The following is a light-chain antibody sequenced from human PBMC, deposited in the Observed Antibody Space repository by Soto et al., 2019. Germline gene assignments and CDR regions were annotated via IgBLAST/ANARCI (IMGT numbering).Light chain of an antibody. J-gene: IGKJ2*01. CDR3: XXSYXIPRT. Sequence: DIQMTQSPSSLSASVGDRVTITCRASQSISTFLTWYQQKPGKAPNLLIYAASTLQSGVPSRFSGSGSGTDFTLTISSLQXXDFXXXXXXXSYXIPRTFGQGTKLEIK. CDR2: AAS. V-gene: IGKV1-39*01. CDR1: QSISTF.